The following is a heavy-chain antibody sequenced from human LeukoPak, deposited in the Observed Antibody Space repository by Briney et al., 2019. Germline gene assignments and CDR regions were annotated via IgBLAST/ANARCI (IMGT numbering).Heavy chain of an antibody. D-gene: IGHD5-24*01. V-gene: IGHV3-23*01. CDR3: AKDLGQRWLQSDAFDI. Sequence: GALRLSCAASGFAFAGYTMNWVRQAPGKGLEWVSGIGASGGSTFYADSVKGRFTISRDNSKNTVYLQINSLRAEDTAVYYCAKDLGQRWLQSDAFDIWGQGTMVIVSS. J-gene: IGHJ3*02. CDR2: IGASGGST. CDR1: GFAFAGYT.